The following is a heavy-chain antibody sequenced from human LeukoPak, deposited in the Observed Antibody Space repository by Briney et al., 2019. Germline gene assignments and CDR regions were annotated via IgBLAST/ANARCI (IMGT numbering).Heavy chain of an antibody. D-gene: IGHD1-26*01. CDR1: GGSFSGYY. CDR3: ARTRYSGSPPYDY. Sequence: PSETLSLTCAVYGGSFSGYYWSWIRQPPGKGLEWIGEINHSGSTNYNPSLKSRVTISVDTSKNQFSLKLSSVTAADTAVYYCARTRYSGSPPYDYWGQGTLVTVSS. CDR2: INHSGST. J-gene: IGHJ4*02. V-gene: IGHV4-34*01.